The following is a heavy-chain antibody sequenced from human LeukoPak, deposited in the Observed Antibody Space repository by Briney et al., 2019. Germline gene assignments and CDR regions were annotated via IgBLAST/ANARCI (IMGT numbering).Heavy chain of an antibody. CDR2: IYYSGST. D-gene: IGHD3-10*01. Sequence: SETLSLTCTVSGDSISSSSYYWGWIRQPPGKGLECTGSIYYSGSTYYNPSLKSRVTISADTSKNQFSLKLSSVTASDTAVYYCARTGGANPTWFTYYFDYWGQGTLVTVSS. V-gene: IGHV4-39*01. J-gene: IGHJ4*02. CDR1: GDSISSSSYY. CDR3: ARTGGANPTWFTYYFDY.